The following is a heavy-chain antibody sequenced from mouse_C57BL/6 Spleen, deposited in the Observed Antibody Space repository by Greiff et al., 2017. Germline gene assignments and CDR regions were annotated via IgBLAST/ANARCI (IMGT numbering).Heavy chain of an antibody. CDR3: ARGNKAMDY. CDR1: GYTFTNYW. J-gene: IGHJ4*01. CDR2: IYPGGGYT. D-gene: IGHD2-1*01. Sequence: SGAELVRPGTSVTMSCKASGYTFTNYWIGWAKQRPGHGLEWIGDIYPGGGYTNYNEKFKGKATLTADKSSSTAYMQFSSLTSEDSAIYYCARGNKAMDYWGQGTSVTVSS. V-gene: IGHV1-63*01.